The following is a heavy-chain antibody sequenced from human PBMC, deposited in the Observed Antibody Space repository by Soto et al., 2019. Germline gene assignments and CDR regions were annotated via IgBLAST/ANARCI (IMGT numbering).Heavy chain of an antibody. D-gene: IGHD3-10*02. CDR1: GGTFSSYT. CDR3: ARDVRGVFDY. J-gene: IGHJ4*02. Sequence: QVQLVQSGAEVKKPGSSVKVSCKASGGTFSSYTISWVRQAPGQGLEWMGRIIPILGIANYAQKVQARVTITADKSTSTVDMELSSLRSEDTAVYYCARDVRGVFDYWGQGTLVTVSS. V-gene: IGHV1-69*08. CDR2: IIPILGIA.